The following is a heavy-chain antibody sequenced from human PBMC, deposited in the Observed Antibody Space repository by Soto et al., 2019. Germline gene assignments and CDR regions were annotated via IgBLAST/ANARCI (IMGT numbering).Heavy chain of an antibody. Sequence: EVQLLESGGGLVQHGGSLRLSCAASGFTFSNYAMPWVRQAPGRGLEWVSVITGSGGGTYFVDSVKGRFTISRDISKNTVYLQMNSLRAEDTAVYYCAKRPLTAAGFDYWGQGTLVTVSS. V-gene: IGHV3-23*01. J-gene: IGHJ4*02. CDR1: GFTFSNYA. CDR3: AKRPLTAAGFDY. CDR2: ITGSGGGT. D-gene: IGHD6-13*01.